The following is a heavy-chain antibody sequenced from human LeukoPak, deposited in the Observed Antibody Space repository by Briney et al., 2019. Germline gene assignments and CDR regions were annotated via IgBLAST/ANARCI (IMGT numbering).Heavy chain of an antibody. CDR1: GFTFDDCA. J-gene: IGHJ4*02. V-gene: IGHV3-9*01. CDR3: AKDIVDRITMVRGALGV. D-gene: IGHD3-10*01. Sequence: GRSLRLSCAASGFTFDDCAMHWVPRAPGKGREWVSGMSWNSGSIVYADSVKGRFTISRDNAKNSLYLQMNSLRAEDTALYYCAKDIVDRITMVRGALGVWGQGTLVTVSS. CDR2: MSWNSGSI.